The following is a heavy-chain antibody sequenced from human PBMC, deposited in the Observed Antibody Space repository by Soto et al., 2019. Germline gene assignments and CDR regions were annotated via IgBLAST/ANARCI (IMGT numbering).Heavy chain of an antibody. J-gene: IGHJ6*03. Sequence: AASVKVFLQGFWIHLHSYDIKWVRQATGQGLERKGWMNPKSGNTGYAQKFQGRVTMTRNTSISTAYMELSSLRSEDTAVYYCASARSTTRYYYMDVWGKGTTVTVSS. CDR1: IHLHSYD. CDR2: MNPKSGNT. CDR3: ASARSTTRYYYMDV. V-gene: IGHV1-8*01.